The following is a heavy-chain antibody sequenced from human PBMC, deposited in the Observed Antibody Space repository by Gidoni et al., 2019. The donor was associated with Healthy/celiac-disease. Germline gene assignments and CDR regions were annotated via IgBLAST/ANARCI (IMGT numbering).Heavy chain of an antibody. CDR1: GYTFTSYY. V-gene: IGHV1-46*01. D-gene: IGHD3-22*01. J-gene: IGHJ3*02. Sequence: QVQLVQSGAEVKKPGASVKVSCKASGYTFTSYYMHWVRQAPGQGLEWMGIINPSGGSTSYAQKFQGRVTMTRDTSTSTVYMELSSLRSEDTAVYYCARASGADYYDSSGYAFDIWGQGTMVTVSS. CDR3: ARASGADYYDSSGYAFDI. CDR2: INPSGGST.